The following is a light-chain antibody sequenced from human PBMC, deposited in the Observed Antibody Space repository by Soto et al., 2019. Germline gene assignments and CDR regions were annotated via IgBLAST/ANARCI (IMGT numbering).Light chain of an antibody. Sequence: EIVMTQSPATLSVSPGERATLSCRASQSVSSNLAWYQQNPGQAPRLLIYGASTRATGIPARFSGSGSGTEFTLTISSLQSEDFAVYYCQQYNTWPFTFGPGTKVDIK. J-gene: IGKJ3*01. V-gene: IGKV3-15*01. CDR2: GAS. CDR3: QQYNTWPFT. CDR1: QSVSSN.